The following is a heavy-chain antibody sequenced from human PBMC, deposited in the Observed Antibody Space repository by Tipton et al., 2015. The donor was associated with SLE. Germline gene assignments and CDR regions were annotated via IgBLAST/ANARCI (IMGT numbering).Heavy chain of an antibody. CDR1: GGSISSYY. V-gene: IGHV4-59*08. CDR2: IYYSGST. J-gene: IGHJ4*02. CDR3: ARQGAVAGFDY. Sequence: LRLSCTVSGGSISSYYWSWTRQPPGKGLEWIGYIYYSGSTNYNPSLKSRVTISVDTSKNQFSLKLSSVTAADTAVYYCARQGAVAGFDYWGQGTLVTVSS. D-gene: IGHD6-19*01.